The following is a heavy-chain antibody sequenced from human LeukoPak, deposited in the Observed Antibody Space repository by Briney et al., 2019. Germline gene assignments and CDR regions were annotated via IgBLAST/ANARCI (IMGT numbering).Heavy chain of an antibody. V-gene: IGHV4-4*02. CDR1: NGSISSSNW. J-gene: IGHJ4*02. CDR2: INLSGST. Sequence: SETLSLTCVVCNGSISSSNWWSWVRQPPGKGLEWIGEINLSGSTNYNPSLKSRVIISLDKSNNQFSLKLNSVTAADTALYYCARQPPTWEPLRPPSSHLDSWGQGTLVTVSS. D-gene: IGHD1-26*01. CDR3: ARQPPTWEPLRPPSSHLDS.